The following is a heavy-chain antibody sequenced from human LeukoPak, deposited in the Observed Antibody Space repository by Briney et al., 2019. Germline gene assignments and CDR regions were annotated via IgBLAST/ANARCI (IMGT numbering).Heavy chain of an antibody. CDR3: ARIIGTYGTYRYDY. CDR1: GFTFSYFY. CDR2: INPDASER. D-gene: IGHD3-16*02. V-gene: IGHV3-7*01. Sequence: GGSLRLSCAASGFTFSYFYMTWIRQAPGKGLEWVGNINPDASERNCADALKGRFTMSRDNAKNSLFLQMNSLRAEDTAVYYCARIIGTYGTYRYDYWGRGTLVTVSS. J-gene: IGHJ4*02.